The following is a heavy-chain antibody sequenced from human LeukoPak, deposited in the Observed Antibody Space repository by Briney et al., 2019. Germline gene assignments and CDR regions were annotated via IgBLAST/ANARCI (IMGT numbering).Heavy chain of an antibody. CDR3: ARESSNGWFDP. V-gene: IGHV1-18*01. CDR2: IRGYDGNT. D-gene: IGHD2-8*01. Sequence: ASVRVSCKTSGYTFSRFGISWVRQAPGQGLEWMGWIRGYDGNTNYPQRLQGRVTIATDTSTSTAYMELRNLRSDDPAVYYCARESSNGWFDPWGQGTLVTVSS. CDR1: GYTFSRFG. J-gene: IGHJ5*02.